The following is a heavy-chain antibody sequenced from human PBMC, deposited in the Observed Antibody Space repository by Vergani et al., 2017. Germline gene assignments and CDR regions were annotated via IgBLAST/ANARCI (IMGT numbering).Heavy chain of an antibody. V-gene: IGHV1-69*01. Sequence: QVQLVQSGAEVKKPGSSVKVSCKASGGTFSSYAISWVRQAPGQGLEWMGGIIPIFGTANYAQKFQGRVTITADESTSTAYMELSSLRSEATAVDYCAGDVEAAESFEYFQHWGQGTLVTVSS. CDR1: GGTFSSYA. CDR3: AGDVEAAESFEYFQH. CDR2: IIPIFGTA. D-gene: IGHD2-15*01. J-gene: IGHJ1*01.